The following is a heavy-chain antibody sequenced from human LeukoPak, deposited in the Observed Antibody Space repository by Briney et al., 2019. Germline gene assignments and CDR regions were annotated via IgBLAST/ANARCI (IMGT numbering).Heavy chain of an antibody. V-gene: IGHV3-23*01. CDR1: GFTFRSHA. CDR2: IYENGGTT. J-gene: IGHJ6*02. D-gene: IGHD3-10*01. CDR3: ARVHYSGSGSYYPYYHYGMDV. Sequence: GGSLRLSCVGSGFTFRSHAMSWVRQAPEKGLEFVSGIYENGGTTYYADSVKGRFSISRDNSKNTLYLQMDSLRGEDTAVYYCARVHYSGSGSYYPYYHYGMDVWGQGTTVTVSS.